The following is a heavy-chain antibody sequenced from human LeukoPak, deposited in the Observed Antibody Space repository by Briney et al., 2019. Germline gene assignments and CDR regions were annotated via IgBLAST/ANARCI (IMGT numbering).Heavy chain of an antibody. CDR2: IKQDGSEK. J-gene: IGHJ4*02. Sequence: PGGSLRLSCAASGFTFNNHWMCWVRQAPGKGLEWVANIKQDGSEKFYVDSVKGRFTISRDNAKNSLYLQMNSLRAEDTAVYYCARDELWTVVEPALDYWGQRTLVTVSS. CDR3: ARDELWTVVEPALDY. D-gene: IGHD2-2*01. CDR1: GFTFNNHW. V-gene: IGHV3-7*01.